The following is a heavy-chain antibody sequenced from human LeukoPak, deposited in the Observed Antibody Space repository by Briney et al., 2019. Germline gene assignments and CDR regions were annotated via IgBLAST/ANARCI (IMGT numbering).Heavy chain of an antibody. V-gene: IGHV4-34*01. CDR3: ARMVRQWLTLDY. CDR1: GGSFSGYY. J-gene: IGHJ4*02. Sequence: PSETLSLTCAVYGGSFSGYYWSWIRQPPGKGLEWIGEINHSGSTNYNPSLKSRVTISVDTSKNQFSLKLSSVTAADTAVYYCARMVRQWLTLDYWGQGTLVTVSS. CDR2: INHSGST. D-gene: IGHD6-19*01.